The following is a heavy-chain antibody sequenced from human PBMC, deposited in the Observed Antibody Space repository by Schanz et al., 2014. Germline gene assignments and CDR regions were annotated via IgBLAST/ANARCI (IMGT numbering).Heavy chain of an antibody. CDR1: GFTFNSYA. CDR3: ARANYRRKINFDY. J-gene: IGHJ4*02. D-gene: IGHD3-10*01. CDR2: ISSSGNYI. Sequence: EVQLLESGGGLVQPGESLRVSCAASGFTFNSYAMSWVRQAPGRGLEWVSSISSSGNYIHYADSVKGRVTMSRDNSKNALYLQMSSLRAEDTAVYYCARANYRRKINFDYWGRGTLVTVSS. V-gene: IGHV3-23*01.